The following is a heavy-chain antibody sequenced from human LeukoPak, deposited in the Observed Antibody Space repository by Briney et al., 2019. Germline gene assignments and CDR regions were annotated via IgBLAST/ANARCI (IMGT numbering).Heavy chain of an antibody. V-gene: IGHV5-51*01. Sequence: GESLKISCKGSGYSFTNYWIGWVRQMPGRGLEWMGIIYPGDSDTRYSPSFQGQVTISADKSISTAYLQWSSLKASDTVMYYCARQKWYSSGWYGGFDMWGQGTMVTVSS. D-gene: IGHD6-19*01. CDR1: GYSFTNYW. CDR2: IYPGDSDT. J-gene: IGHJ3*02. CDR3: ARQKWYSSGWYGGFDM.